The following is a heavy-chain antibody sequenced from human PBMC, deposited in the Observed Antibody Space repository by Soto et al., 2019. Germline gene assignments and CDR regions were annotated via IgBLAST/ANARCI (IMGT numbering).Heavy chain of an antibody. D-gene: IGHD1-20*01. CDR1: GFTFSDYG. CDR2: ISYDGNNR. V-gene: IGHV3-30*03. Sequence: QVQLVESGGGVVQPGRSLRVSCAASGFTFSDYGIYWGRQAPGKGLEWVALISYDGNNREYGDSVKGRFTNSKDNSKNTLYLQMNSLRVEDTAVYYCTFGDNSFDYWGQGTLVTVSS. J-gene: IGHJ4*02. CDR3: TFGDNSFDY.